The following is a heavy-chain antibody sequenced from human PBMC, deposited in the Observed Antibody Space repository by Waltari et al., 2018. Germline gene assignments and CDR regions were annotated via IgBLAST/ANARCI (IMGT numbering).Heavy chain of an antibody. CDR1: GYTFTGYY. CDR3: ASRSNSIFGVAYDY. V-gene: IGHV1-2*02. J-gene: IGHJ4*02. CDR2: INPNSGGT. Sequence: QVQLVQSGAEVKKPGASVKVSCKASGYTFTGYYMHWVRPAPGQGLEWMGWINPNSGGTNEAQKFQGRVTMTRDTSISTAYMELSRLRSDDTAVYYCASRSNSIFGVAYDYWGQGTLVTVSS. D-gene: IGHD3-3*01.